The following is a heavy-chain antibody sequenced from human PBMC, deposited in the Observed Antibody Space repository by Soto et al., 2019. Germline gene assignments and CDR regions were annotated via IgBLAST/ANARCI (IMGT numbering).Heavy chain of an antibody. CDR3: ARPGSGSYYVFYDH. D-gene: IGHD1-26*01. V-gene: IGHV3-30-3*01. Sequence: QVQLLESGGGVVQPGRSLRLSCAASGFTFSRFAMHWVRQAPGKGLEWVALISDDGTIEYYADSVKGRFTISRDDSRNTPFLDMNSLRPDDTALYFCARPGSGSYYVFYDHWGQGTLVTVSS. CDR2: ISDDGTIE. CDR1: GFTFSRFA. J-gene: IGHJ4*02.